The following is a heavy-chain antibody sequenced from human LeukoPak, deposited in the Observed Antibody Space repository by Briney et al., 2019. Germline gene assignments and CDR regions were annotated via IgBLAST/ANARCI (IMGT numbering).Heavy chain of an antibody. J-gene: IGHJ6*02. CDR3: AKTYKYNYNGMDV. CDR1: GGTFSSYA. D-gene: IGHD5-24*01. CDR2: IIPILGIA. Sequence: ASVKVSCKASGGTFSSYAISWVRQAPGQGLEWMGRIIPILGIANYAQKFQGRVTITADKSTSTAYMELSSLRSEDTAVYYCAKTYKYNYNGMDVWGQGTAVTVSS. V-gene: IGHV1-69*04.